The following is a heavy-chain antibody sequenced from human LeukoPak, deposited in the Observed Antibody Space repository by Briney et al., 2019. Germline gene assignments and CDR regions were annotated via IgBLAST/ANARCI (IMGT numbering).Heavy chain of an antibody. Sequence: SVKVSCTASGGTFSSYAISWVRQAPGQGLEWMGRIIPIFGIANYAQKFQGRVTITADKSTSTAYMELSSLRSEDTAVYYCARESSTGHFDYWGQGTLVTVSS. V-gene: IGHV1-69*04. J-gene: IGHJ4*02. CDR1: GGTFSSYA. CDR3: ARESSTGHFDY. D-gene: IGHD4-17*01. CDR2: IIPIFGIA.